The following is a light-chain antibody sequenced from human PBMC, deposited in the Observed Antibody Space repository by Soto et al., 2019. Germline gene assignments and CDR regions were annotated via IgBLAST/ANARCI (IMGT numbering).Light chain of an antibody. CDR3: QQYGSSPWT. CDR2: GAS. CDR1: QSVSSSS. Sequence: EIVLTQSPGTLSLSPGERATLSCRASQSVSSSSLAWYQQKPGQAPRLLIYGASSRVTGFPDRFSGSGSGTDFTLTINGLESDDFAVYYCQQYGSSPWTFGQGTKVDIK. J-gene: IGKJ1*01. V-gene: IGKV3-20*01.